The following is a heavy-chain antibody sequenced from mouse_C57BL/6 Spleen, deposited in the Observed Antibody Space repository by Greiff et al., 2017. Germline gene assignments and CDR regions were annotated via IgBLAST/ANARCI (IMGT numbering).Heavy chain of an antibody. CDR2: ISDGGSYT. CDR3: ARGSSGYEGVYYAMDY. J-gene: IGHJ4*01. V-gene: IGHV5-4*03. CDR1: GFTFSSYA. D-gene: IGHD3-2*02. Sequence: EVMLVESGGGLVKPGGSLKLSCAASGFTFSSYAMSWVRQTPEKRLEWVATISDGGSYTYYPDNVKGRFTISRDNAKNNLYLQMSHLKSEDTAMYYCARGSSGYEGVYYAMDYWGQGTSVTVSS.